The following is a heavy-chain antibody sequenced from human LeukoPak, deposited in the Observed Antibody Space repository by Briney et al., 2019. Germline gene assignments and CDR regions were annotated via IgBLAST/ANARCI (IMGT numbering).Heavy chain of an antibody. D-gene: IGHD1-26*01. J-gene: IGHJ5*02. CDR3: ARGLKARSSLVGGYWFDP. CDR2: MNPNSDNT. CDR1: GGTFSSYA. V-gene: IGHV1-8*03. Sequence: ASVKVSCKASGGTFSSYAINWVRQATGQGLEWMGWMNPNSDNTGYAQKFQGRVTITRNTSISTAYMELSSLRSEDTAVYYCARGLKARSSLVGGYWFDPWGQGTLVTVSS.